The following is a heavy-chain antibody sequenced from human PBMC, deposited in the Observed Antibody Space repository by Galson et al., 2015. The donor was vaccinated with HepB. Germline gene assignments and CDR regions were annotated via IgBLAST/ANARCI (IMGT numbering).Heavy chain of an antibody. CDR2: INAGNGNT. D-gene: IGHD2-2*01. Sequence: VKVSCKASGYTFTSYAMHWVRQAPGQRLEWMGWINAGNGNTKYSQKFQGRVTITRDTSASTAYMELSSLRSEDTAVYYCARANLGYCSSTSCFDFDYWGQGTLVTVSS. CDR1: GYTFTSYA. V-gene: IGHV1-3*01. CDR3: ARANLGYCSSTSCFDFDY. J-gene: IGHJ4*02.